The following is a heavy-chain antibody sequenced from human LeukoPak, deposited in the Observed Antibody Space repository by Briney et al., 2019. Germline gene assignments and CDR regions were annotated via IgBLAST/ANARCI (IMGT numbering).Heavy chain of an antibody. CDR2: INHSGST. Sequence: SETLSLTCAVYGGSFSGYYWSWIRQPPGKGLEWIGEINHSGSTNYNPSLKSRVTISVDTSKNQFSLKLSSVTAADTAVYYCARGYCSGGSCYSYYYYNYMDVWGKGTKVTVSS. CDR1: GGSFSGYY. J-gene: IGHJ6*03. V-gene: IGHV4-34*01. D-gene: IGHD2-15*01. CDR3: ARGYCSGGSCYSYYYYNYMDV.